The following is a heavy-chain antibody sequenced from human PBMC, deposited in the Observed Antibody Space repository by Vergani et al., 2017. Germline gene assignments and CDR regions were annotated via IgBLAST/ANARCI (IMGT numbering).Heavy chain of an antibody. CDR1: GGTFRSKS. CDR3: ARSSGYYSYYFDF. V-gene: IGHV1-69*13. CDR2: IIPIFGTT. J-gene: IGHJ4*02. D-gene: IGHD3-22*01. Sequence: QGQLAQSGAEVKKPGSSVKVSCKASGGTFRSKSISWVRQAPGQGLEWMGRIIPIFGTTSYAQKFQGRVTILADESTSTAYMELSSLRSEDTAVYYCARSSGYYSYYFDFWGQGTLVSVSS.